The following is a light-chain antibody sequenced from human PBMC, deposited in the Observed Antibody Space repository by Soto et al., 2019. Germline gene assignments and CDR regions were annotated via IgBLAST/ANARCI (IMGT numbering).Light chain of an antibody. Sequence: AIQMTQSPSSLSASVGDRVTITCRASQGIRNDLGWYQQKPGKAHKLLIYAASSLQDGVQSRFSGSGSGTDFTLTFSSLQPEDFATYYCLQDYNYPYTFGQGTKLEIK. J-gene: IGKJ2*01. CDR1: QGIRND. CDR2: AAS. V-gene: IGKV1-6*01. CDR3: LQDYNYPYT.